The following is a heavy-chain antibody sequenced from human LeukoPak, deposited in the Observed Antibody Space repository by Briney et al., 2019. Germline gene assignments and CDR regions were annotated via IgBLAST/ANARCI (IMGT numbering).Heavy chain of an antibody. CDR3: ARGLYYYDSSGYKGY. CDR2: ISYDGSNK. J-gene: IGHJ4*02. Sequence: PGRSLRLSCVASGFTFSSYAMHWVRQAPGKGLEWVAVISYDGSNKYYADSVKGRFTISRDNSKNTLYLQMNSLRAEDTAVYYCARGLYYYDSSGYKGYWGQGTLVTVSS. D-gene: IGHD3-22*01. CDR1: GFTFSSYA. V-gene: IGHV3-30-3*01.